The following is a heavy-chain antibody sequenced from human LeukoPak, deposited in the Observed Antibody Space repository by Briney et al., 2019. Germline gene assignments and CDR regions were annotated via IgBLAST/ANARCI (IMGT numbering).Heavy chain of an antibody. D-gene: IGHD1-26*01. CDR2: IYYSGST. V-gene: IGHV4-59*08. Sequence: SETLSLTCTVSGGSISSYYWSWIRQPPGKGLEWIGYIYYSGSTNYNPSLKSRVTISVDTSKNQFSLKLSSVTAADTAVYYCAGGIVGATTGPFDYWGQGTLVTVSS. CDR1: GGSISSYY. CDR3: AGGIVGATTGPFDY. J-gene: IGHJ4*02.